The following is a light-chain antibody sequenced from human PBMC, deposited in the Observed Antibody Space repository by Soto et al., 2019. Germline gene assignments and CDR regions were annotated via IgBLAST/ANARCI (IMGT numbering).Light chain of an antibody. CDR3: CSYAGSYTYV. Sequence: QSALTQPRSVSGSPGQSVTISCTGTSSDVGGYNYVSWYQQHPGKAPKVMIYDVSKRPSGVPDRFSGSKSGNTASLTLSGLQTEYEADYYCCSYAGSYTYVFGTGTKLTVL. V-gene: IGLV2-11*01. J-gene: IGLJ1*01. CDR2: DVS. CDR1: SSDVGGYNY.